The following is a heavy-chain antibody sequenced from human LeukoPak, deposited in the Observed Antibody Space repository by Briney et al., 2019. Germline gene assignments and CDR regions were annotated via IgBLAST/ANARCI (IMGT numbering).Heavy chain of an antibody. CDR3: ARDFGWLSGFDY. V-gene: IGHV3-30-3*01. J-gene: IGHJ4*02. D-gene: IGHD3-9*01. CDR2: ISFDGSNK. CDR1: GFTFSSYV. Sequence: GGSLRLSCAASGFTFSSYVMHWVRQAPGEGLEWVAVISFDGSNKYYGAYLKGRFTISRDNSKNTLYLQMNSLRGEDMAIYYCARDFGWLSGFDYWGQGTLVTVSS.